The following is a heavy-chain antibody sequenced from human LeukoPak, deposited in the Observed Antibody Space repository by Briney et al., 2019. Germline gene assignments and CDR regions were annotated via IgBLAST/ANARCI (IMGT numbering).Heavy chain of an antibody. D-gene: IGHD6-6*01. CDR2: ISYDGSNK. CDR3: ARDRPEYSSPDY. Sequence: GGSLRLSCAASGFTFSSYAMHWVRQAPGKGLEWVAVISYDGSNKYYADSVKGGFTISRDNSKNTLYLQMNSLRAEDTAVYYCARDRPEYSSPDYWGQGTLVTVSS. V-gene: IGHV3-30*01. CDR1: GFTFSSYA. J-gene: IGHJ4*02.